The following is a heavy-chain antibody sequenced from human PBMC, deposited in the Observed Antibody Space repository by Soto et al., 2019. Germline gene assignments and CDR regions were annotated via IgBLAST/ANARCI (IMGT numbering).Heavy chain of an antibody. Sequence: GGSLRLSCAASGFTFSSYAMHWVRQAPGKGLEWVAVISYDGSNKYYADSVKGRFTISRDNSKNTLYLQMNSLRAEDTAVYYCARHLGSSSWTPDGLYGMDVWGQGTTVTVSS. CDR2: ISYDGSNK. CDR1: GFTFSSYA. J-gene: IGHJ6*02. V-gene: IGHV3-30-3*01. D-gene: IGHD6-13*01. CDR3: ARHLGSSSWTPDGLYGMDV.